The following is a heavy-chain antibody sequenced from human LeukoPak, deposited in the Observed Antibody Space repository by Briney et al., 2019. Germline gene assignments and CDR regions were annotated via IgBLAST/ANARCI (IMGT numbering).Heavy chain of an antibody. CDR2: ISYDGSNK. V-gene: IGHV3-30*18. D-gene: IGHD2-2*01. J-gene: IGHJ4*02. Sequence: GRSLRLSCAASGFTFSTYGMHWVHQAPGKGLEWVAVISYDGSNKYYADSVKGRFTISRDSSKNTLYLRMNSLRAEDTAVYYCANREYHLPALYWGQGTLVTVSS. CDR3: ANREYHLPALY. CDR1: GFTFSTYG.